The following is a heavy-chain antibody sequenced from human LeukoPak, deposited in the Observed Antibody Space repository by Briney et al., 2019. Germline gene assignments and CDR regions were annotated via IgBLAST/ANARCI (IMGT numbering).Heavy chain of an antibody. CDR2: ISYVGSSN. D-gene: IGHD2-21*02. V-gene: IGHV3-30*18. CDR1: GFTFSSYG. J-gene: IGHJ3*02. Sequence: PGGSLRLSCVASGFTFSSYGMHWVRQAPGKGLEWVAVISYVGSSNYYADSVKGRFTISRDNSKNTLYLQMNSLRAEDTAVYYCAKSTLAYCGGDCYSAAFDIWGQGTMVTVSS. CDR3: AKSTLAYCGGDCYSAAFDI.